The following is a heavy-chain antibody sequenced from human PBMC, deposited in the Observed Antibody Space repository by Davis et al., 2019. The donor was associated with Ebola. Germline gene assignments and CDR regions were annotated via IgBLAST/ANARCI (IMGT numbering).Heavy chain of an antibody. CDR3: ARSGVGSSSWNWFDP. Sequence: PGGSLRLSCAASGFTFSSYAMHWVRQAPGKGLEYVSAISSNGGSTYYANSVKGRFTISRDNSKNTLYLQMGSLRAEDMAVYYCARSGVGSSSWNWFDPWGQGTLVTVSS. V-gene: IGHV3-64*01. CDR2: ISSNGGST. D-gene: IGHD6-13*01. J-gene: IGHJ5*02. CDR1: GFTFSSYA.